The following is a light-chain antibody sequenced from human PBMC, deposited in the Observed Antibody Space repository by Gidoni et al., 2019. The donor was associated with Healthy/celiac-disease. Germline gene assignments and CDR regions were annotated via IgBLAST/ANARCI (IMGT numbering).Light chain of an antibody. CDR3: QQRSNWPPTWT. J-gene: IGKJ1*01. Sequence: EIALTQSPATLSLSPGERATLSCRASQSVRSYLAWYQQKPGQAPRLLIYDASNRATGITARFSGSGSGTDFTLTISSLEPEDFAVYYCQQRSNWPPTWTFGQGTKVEIK. CDR2: DAS. V-gene: IGKV3-11*01. CDR1: QSVRSY.